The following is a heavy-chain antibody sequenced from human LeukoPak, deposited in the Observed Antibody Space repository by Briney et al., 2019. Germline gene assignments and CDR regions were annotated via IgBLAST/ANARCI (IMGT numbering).Heavy chain of an antibody. V-gene: IGHV3-49*04. J-gene: IGHJ4*02. CDR2: IQAKAYGGAT. D-gene: IGHD2-2*01. CDR3: TRAPHPRCSSSGCYLDY. Sequence: LTGRSLRLSCSTSGFTFGDYAMSWVRQAPGKGLEWVGFIQAKAYGGATKYAASVNGRFSISRDDSQSIDNLQMNDLKTEDTAVYYCTRAPHPRCSSSGCYLDYWGQGTLVTVSS. CDR1: GFTFGDYA.